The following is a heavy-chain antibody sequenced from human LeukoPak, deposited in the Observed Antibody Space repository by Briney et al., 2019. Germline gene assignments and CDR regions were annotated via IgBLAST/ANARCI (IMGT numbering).Heavy chain of an antibody. V-gene: IGHV3-30*02. CDR2: IRYDGYNK. CDR1: GFTFSSYG. CDR3: AKDSSYSYGYSAYYMDV. J-gene: IGHJ6*03. D-gene: IGHD5-18*01. Sequence: GGSLRLSCAASGFTFSSYGMHWVRQAPGKGLEWVAFIRYDGYNKYYADSVKGRFTISRDNSKNTLYLQMNSLRAEDTAVYYCAKDSSYSYGYSAYYMDVWGKGTTVTVSS.